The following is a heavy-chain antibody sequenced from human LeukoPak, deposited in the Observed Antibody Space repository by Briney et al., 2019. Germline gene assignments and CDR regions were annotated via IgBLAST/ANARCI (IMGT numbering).Heavy chain of an antibody. CDR3: ARVGRGPVVVTAIDY. Sequence: SETLSLTCAVYGGSFSGYYWSWIRQPPGKGLEWIGEINHSGSTSYNPSLKSRVTISVDTSKNQFSLKLGSVIAADTAVYYCARVGRGPVVVTAIDYWGQGTLVTVSS. V-gene: IGHV4-34*01. J-gene: IGHJ4*02. CDR2: INHSGST. CDR1: GGSFSGYY. D-gene: IGHD2-21*02.